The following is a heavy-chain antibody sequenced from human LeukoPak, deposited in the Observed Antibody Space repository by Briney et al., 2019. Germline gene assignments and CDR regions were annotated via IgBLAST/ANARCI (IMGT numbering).Heavy chain of an antibody. Sequence: PGGSLRLSCAASGFTFSSYWMHWVRQPPGKGLVWVSRINGDGSTTHYADSVKGRFTISRDNAKNTLYLQMNSLTAEDTAVYYCAKRMSGSYYPEYWGQGTLVTVSS. V-gene: IGHV3-74*01. CDR1: GFTFSSYW. D-gene: IGHD1-26*01. CDR2: INGDGSTT. J-gene: IGHJ4*02. CDR3: AKRMSGSYYPEY.